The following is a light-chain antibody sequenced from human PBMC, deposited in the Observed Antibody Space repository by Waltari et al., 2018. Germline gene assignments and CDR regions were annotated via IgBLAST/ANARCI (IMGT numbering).Light chain of an antibody. CDR3: QQYNSYPYT. Sequence: DIQMTQSPSTLSASVGDRVNITCRASQSISSWLAWYQQKPGKAPKLLIYKASSLESGVPSRFSGSGSGTEFTLTISSLQPDYFATYYCQQYNSYPYTFGQGTKLEIK. J-gene: IGKJ2*01. CDR1: QSISSW. CDR2: KAS. V-gene: IGKV1-5*03.